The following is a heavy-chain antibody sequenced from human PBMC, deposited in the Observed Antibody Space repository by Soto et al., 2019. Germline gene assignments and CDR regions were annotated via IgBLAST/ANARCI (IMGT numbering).Heavy chain of an antibody. J-gene: IGHJ4*02. CDR2: ISYDGSNK. CDR3: AKDLSDSYYFDY. CDR1: GFTFSSYG. V-gene: IGHV3-30*18. D-gene: IGHD2-21*02. Sequence: GGSLRLSCAASGFTFSSYGMHWVRQAPGKGLEWVAVISYDGSNKYYANSVKGRFTISRDNSKNTLYLQMNSLRAEDTAVYYCAKDLSDSYYFDYWGQGTLVTVSS.